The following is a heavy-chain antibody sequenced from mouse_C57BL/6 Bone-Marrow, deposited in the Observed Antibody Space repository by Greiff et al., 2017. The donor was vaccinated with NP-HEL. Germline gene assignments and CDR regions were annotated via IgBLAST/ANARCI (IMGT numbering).Heavy chain of an antibody. CDR1: GYAFSSYW. D-gene: IGHD1-1*01. CDR3: ARSAFSFYAMDY. Sequence: QVQLQQSGAELVKPGASVKISCKASGYAFSSYWMNWVKQRPGKGLEWIGQIYPGDGDTNYNGKFKGKATLTADKSSSTAYMQLSSLTSEDSAVYFCARSAFSFYAMDYWGQGTSVTVSS. J-gene: IGHJ4*01. CDR2: IYPGDGDT. V-gene: IGHV1-80*01.